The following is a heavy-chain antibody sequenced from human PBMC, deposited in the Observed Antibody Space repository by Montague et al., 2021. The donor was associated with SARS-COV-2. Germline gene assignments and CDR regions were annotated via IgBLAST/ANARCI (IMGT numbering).Heavy chain of an antibody. J-gene: IGHJ4*02. CDR2: IWYDGSNK. CDR3: ARDDYDILTGYYSNDY. CDR1: GFTFSSYG. D-gene: IGHD3-9*01. Sequence: SLRLSCVAYGFTFSSYGMQWVRQAPVKGLEWVAVIWYDGSNKYYXDSXQGRFTISRDNSKNTLYLQMNSLRAEDTAVYYCARDDYDILTGYYSNDYWGQGTLVTVSS. V-gene: IGHV3-33*08.